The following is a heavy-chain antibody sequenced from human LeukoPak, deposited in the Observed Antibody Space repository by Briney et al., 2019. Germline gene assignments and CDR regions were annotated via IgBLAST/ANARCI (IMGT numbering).Heavy chain of an antibody. CDR3: AKDGPTVTAFDY. V-gene: IGHV3-30-3*01. CDR2: ISYDGSNK. CDR1: GFTFSSYA. Sequence: PGGSLRLSCAASGFTFSSYAMHWVRQAPGKGLEWVAVISYDGSNKYYADSVKGRFTISRDNSRNTLYLQMNSLRAEDTAVYYCAKDGPTVTAFDYWGQGTLVTVSS. J-gene: IGHJ4*02. D-gene: IGHD4-17*01.